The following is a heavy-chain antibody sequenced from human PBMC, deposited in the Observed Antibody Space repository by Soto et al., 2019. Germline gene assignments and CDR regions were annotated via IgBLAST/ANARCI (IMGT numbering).Heavy chain of an antibody. CDR3: ARDRNYYDSSGYYHAVDY. D-gene: IGHD3-22*01. V-gene: IGHV1-2*02. CDR2: INPNSGGT. Sequence: ASVKVSCKASGYTFTGYYMHWVRQAPGQGLEWMGWINPNSGGTNYAQKFQGRVTMTRDTSISTAYMELSRLRSDDTAVYYCARDRNYYDSSGYYHAVDYWGQGTLVT. CDR1: GYTFTGYY. J-gene: IGHJ4*02.